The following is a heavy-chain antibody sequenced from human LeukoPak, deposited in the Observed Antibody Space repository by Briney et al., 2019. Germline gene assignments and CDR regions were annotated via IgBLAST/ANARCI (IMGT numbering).Heavy chain of an antibody. D-gene: IGHD6-19*01. J-gene: IGHJ6*03. V-gene: IGHV4-34*01. CDR1: GVSLSGYY. CDR2: INDSGRT. Sequence: PSETLSLTCAVYGVSLSGYYWSWVRQPPGKGLEWVGEINDSGRTKYNPSRKSRVTISIEATKNQFSQKLSSAAAADTAVYYCARVSGQFYFYSYMAFGGKGTTATIS. CDR3: ARVSGQFYFYSYMAF.